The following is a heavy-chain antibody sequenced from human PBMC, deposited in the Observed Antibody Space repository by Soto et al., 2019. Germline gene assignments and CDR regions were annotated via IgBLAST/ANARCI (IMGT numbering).Heavy chain of an antibody. CDR1: GDSVSSNSPA. CDR3: ARVGLHDYSNYYFDY. CDR2: TYYRSEWYH. J-gene: IGHJ4*02. D-gene: IGHD4-4*01. Sequence: PSQTLSLTCGISGDSVSSNSPAWNWIRQSPSRGLEWLGRTYYRSEWYHHYAVSVKSRITINSDTSKNQFSLQLNSVTPEDTAVYYCARVGLHDYSNYYFDYWGQGIQVTVSS. V-gene: IGHV6-1*01.